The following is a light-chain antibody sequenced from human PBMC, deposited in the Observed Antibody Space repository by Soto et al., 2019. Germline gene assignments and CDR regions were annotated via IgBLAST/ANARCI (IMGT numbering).Light chain of an antibody. Sequence: EIVMTQSPATLSASPGERATLSCRASQSVRNNLAWYQHKPGQAPRLLMYDASNRATGIPARFSGSGSGTDFTLTISSLEPEDFAVYYCQQSSNWPTFGQGTRLEIK. V-gene: IGKV3-11*01. CDR1: QSVRNN. CDR2: DAS. CDR3: QQSSNWPT. J-gene: IGKJ5*01.